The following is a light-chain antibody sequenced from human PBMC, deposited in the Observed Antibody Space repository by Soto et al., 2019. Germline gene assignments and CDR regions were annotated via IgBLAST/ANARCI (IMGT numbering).Light chain of an antibody. CDR2: GAY. CDR1: QSVRSSY. J-gene: IGKJ3*01. V-gene: IGKV3-20*01. CDR3: QQLGSSPLLT. Sequence: EIVLTQSPGTLPLSPGERATLSCRASQSVRSSYLAWYQQKPGQAPRLLIYGAYSRGTGIPDRCSGSGYGTDFTLTTRRLEPDGLAVYYCQQLGSSPLLTFGPGTKVAV.